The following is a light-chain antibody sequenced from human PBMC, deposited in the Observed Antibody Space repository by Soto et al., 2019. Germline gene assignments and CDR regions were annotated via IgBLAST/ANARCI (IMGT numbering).Light chain of an antibody. CDR3: HQDNSFPLT. CDR1: QGISSW. J-gene: IGKJ5*01. V-gene: IGKV1-12*01. CDR2: AAS. Sequence: DIQMTQSPSSVPASVGDRVTISCRASQGISSWLAWYQHKPEKAPKLLIYAASTLEAGVPSRFSGSGSGTDFTLTISSMQPDDFATYYCHQDNSFPLTFGQGTQLELK.